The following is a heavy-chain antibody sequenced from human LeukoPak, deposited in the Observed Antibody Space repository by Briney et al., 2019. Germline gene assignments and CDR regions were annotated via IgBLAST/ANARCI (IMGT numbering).Heavy chain of an antibody. D-gene: IGHD4-23*01. CDR3: ARDGDTVLTRGYSYYMDV. J-gene: IGHJ6*03. V-gene: IGHV3-21*01. CDR2: ITSSSGYI. Sequence: GGSLRLSCAASGFTFSSYTMNWVRQAPGKGLEWVSSITSSSGYIYYADSVKGRFTISRDNARNSLYLQMNSLRAEDTALYYWARDGDTVLTRGYSYYMDVWGKGTTVTVSS. CDR1: GFTFSSYT.